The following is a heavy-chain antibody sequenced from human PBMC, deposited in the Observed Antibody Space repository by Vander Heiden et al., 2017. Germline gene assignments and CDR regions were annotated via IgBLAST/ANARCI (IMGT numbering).Heavy chain of an antibody. CDR3: ARELPNGFYFDY. CDR2: LYVNGNT. J-gene: IGHJ4*02. CDR1: GYTFSSYH. Sequence: QVQLVQSGAEVKKPGASVKLSCTASGYTFSSYHVHGVREAPGQGLEWVGTLYVNGNTLYPQKLQDRLTMARDTSTSTIYLEVSSLRSDDTAVYFCARELPNGFYFDYWGQGTLVTVSS. V-gene: IGHV1-46*04. D-gene: IGHD2-2*03.